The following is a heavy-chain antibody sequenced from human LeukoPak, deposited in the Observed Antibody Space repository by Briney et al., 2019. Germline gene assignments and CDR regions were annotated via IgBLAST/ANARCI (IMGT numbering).Heavy chain of an antibody. CDR1: GDSISSGDYY. V-gene: IGHV4-61*08. D-gene: IGHD3-22*01. CDR3: ARGYSGYYSEGFVY. J-gene: IGHJ4*02. Sequence: SETLSLTCTVSGDSISSGDYYWSWIRQPPGKGLEWIGYIYYSGSTNYNPSLKSRVTISVDTSKNQFSLKLSSVTAADTAVYYCARGYSGYYSEGFVYWGQGTLVTVSS. CDR2: IYYSGST.